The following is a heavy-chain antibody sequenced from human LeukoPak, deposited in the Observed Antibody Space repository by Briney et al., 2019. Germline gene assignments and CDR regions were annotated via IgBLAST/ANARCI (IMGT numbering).Heavy chain of an antibody. D-gene: IGHD3-3*01. CDR2: ISSSGSYI. V-gene: IGHV3-21*01. J-gene: IGHJ4*02. Sequence: KPGGSLRLSCAASGFTFSSYSMNWVRQAPGKGLEWVSSISSSGSYIYYADSVKGRFTISRDNAKNSLYLQMNNLRAEDTAVYYCARDSVEWLLYRYHFDYWGQGTLVTVSS. CDR3: ARDSVEWLLYRYHFDY. CDR1: GFTFSSYS.